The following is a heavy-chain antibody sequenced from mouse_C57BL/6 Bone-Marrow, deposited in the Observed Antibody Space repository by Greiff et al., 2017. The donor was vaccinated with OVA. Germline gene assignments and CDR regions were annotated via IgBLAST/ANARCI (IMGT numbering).Heavy chain of an antibody. D-gene: IGHD1-1*01. CDR2: IDPENGDT. Sequence: EVQLQQSGAELVRPGASVKLSCTASGFNIKDDYMHWVKQRPEQGLEWIGWIDPENGDTEYASKFQGKATITADTSSNTAYLQLSSLTSEDTAVYYCTTLRIYYYGSSLLWGQGTLVTVSA. CDR3: TTLRIYYYGSSLL. CDR1: GFNIKDDY. J-gene: IGHJ3*01. V-gene: IGHV14-4*01.